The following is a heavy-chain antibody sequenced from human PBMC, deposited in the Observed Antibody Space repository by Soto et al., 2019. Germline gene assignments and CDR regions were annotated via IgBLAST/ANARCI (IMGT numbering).Heavy chain of an antibody. D-gene: IGHD2-15*01. Sequence: ASVKVSCKASGYTFTSYAMHWVRQAPGQRLERMGWINAGNGNTKYSQKFQGRVTITRDTSASTAYMELSSLRSEDTAVYYCARLAATPDYYYYYGMDVWGQGTTVTVSS. CDR1: GYTFTSYA. V-gene: IGHV1-3*01. CDR3: ARLAATPDYYYYYGMDV. CDR2: INAGNGNT. J-gene: IGHJ6*02.